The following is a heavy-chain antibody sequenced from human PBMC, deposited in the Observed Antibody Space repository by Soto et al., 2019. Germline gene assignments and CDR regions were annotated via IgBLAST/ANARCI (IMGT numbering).Heavy chain of an antibody. CDR3: AVYWGSGVGDGRLDS. CDR2: IDTSQSDF. D-gene: IGHD6-25*01. Sequence: PAESLNISSEGSGYSLTTHWINWVRPMPGKGLEWMGRIDTSQSDFNYKPSFQGHITISADKTTTNAYLQCNRLEASDAVYYFCAVYWGSGVGDGRLDSWGPGTLVTVSS. CDR1: GYSLTTHW. V-gene: IGHV5-10-1*01. J-gene: IGHJ4*02.